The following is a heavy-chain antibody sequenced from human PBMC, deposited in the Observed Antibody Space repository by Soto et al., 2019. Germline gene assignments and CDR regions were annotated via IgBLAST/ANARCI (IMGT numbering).Heavy chain of an antibody. D-gene: IGHD3-3*01. CDR2: INHSGST. V-gene: IGHV4-34*01. CDR1: GGSFSGYY. Sequence: LSLTCAVYGGSFSGYYWSWIRQPPGKGLEWIGEINHSGSTNHNPSLKSRVTISVDTSKNQFSLKLSSVTAADTAVYYCAIEVTIFGVVTDYWGQGTLVTVSS. CDR3: AIEVTIFGVVTDY. J-gene: IGHJ4*02.